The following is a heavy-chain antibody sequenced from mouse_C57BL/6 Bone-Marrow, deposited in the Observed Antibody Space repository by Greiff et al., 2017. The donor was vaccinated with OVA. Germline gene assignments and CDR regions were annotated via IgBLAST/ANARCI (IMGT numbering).Heavy chain of an antibody. Sequence: VQLQQSGAELARPGASVKLSCKASGYTFTSYGISWVKQRTGQGLEWIGEIYPRSGNTYYNEKFKGKATLTADKSSSTAYMELRSLTSEDSAVDFCAREHSYWYFDVWGTGTTVTVSS. J-gene: IGHJ1*03. CDR1: GYTFTSYG. V-gene: IGHV1-81*01. CDR2: IYPRSGNT. CDR3: AREHSYWYFDV.